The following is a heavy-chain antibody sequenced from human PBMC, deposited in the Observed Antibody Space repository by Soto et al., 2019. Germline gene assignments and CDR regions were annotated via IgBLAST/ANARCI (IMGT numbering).Heavy chain of an antibody. J-gene: IGHJ4*02. CDR3: AKDYYGSGSPFDY. Sequence: GGSLRLSCVASGFTFSDYAMTWVRQAPGKGLEWVSTIRGSGAGTYYADSVKGRFTVSRDDSKNTLFLQMNSLRAEDTAVFYCAKDYYGSGSPFDYWGQGTLVTVSS. V-gene: IGHV3-23*01. D-gene: IGHD3-10*01. CDR2: IRGSGAGT. CDR1: GFTFSDYA.